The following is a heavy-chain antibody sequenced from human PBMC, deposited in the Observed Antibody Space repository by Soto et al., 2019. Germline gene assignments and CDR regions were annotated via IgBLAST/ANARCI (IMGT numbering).Heavy chain of an antibody. Sequence: EVQLVESGGELIQPGGSLRLSCAASGFAVGGFYMNWVRQAPGKGLEWVSVMFTTGTTYYADSVKGRFTISRDDSKNTLYLQLTSLRAEDTAVYYCARERYSYGFDYWGQGTVVTVSS. V-gene: IGHV3-53*01. CDR2: MFTTGTT. CDR3: ARERYSYGFDY. J-gene: IGHJ4*02. D-gene: IGHD5-18*01. CDR1: GFAVGGFY.